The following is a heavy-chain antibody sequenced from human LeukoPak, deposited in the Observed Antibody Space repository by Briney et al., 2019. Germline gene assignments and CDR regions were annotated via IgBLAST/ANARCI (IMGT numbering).Heavy chain of an antibody. CDR1: GYTFTGYY. J-gene: IGHJ6*03. CDR2: INPNSGGT. Sequence: ASVKVSCKASGYTFTGYYMHWVRQAPGQGPEWMGRINPNSGGTNYAQKFQGRVTMTRDTSISTAYMELSRLRSDDTAVYYCARGSGWNYGKWNYYYYMDVWGKGTTVTVSS. D-gene: IGHD1-7*01. CDR3: ARGSGWNYGKWNYYYYMDV. V-gene: IGHV1-2*06.